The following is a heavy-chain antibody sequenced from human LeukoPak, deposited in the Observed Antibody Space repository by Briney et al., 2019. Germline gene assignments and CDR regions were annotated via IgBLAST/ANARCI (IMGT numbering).Heavy chain of an antibody. D-gene: IGHD3-16*01. J-gene: IGHJ5*02. CDR2: IHPNSGGP. CDR3: ARDVSAGGTNWFDP. Sequence: ASVKVSCKASGYTFTGYYIHWVRQAPGQGLEWMGWIHPNSGGPNYAQKFQGRVTMTRDTSISTAYMEMSRLRSDDTAVYYCARDVSAGGTNWFDPWGQGTLVTVSS. CDR1: GYTFTGYY. V-gene: IGHV1-2*02.